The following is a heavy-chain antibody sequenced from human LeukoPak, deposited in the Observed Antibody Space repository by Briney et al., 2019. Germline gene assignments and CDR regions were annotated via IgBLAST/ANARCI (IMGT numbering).Heavy chain of an antibody. CDR1: GYSISSGYY. J-gene: IGHJ4*02. Sequence: SETLSLTCTVSGYSISSGYYWGWIRQPPGKGLEWIGSIYHSGSTYYNPSLKSRVTISVDTSKNQFSLKLSSVTAADTAVYYCAREEGCFDWSSDYWGQGTLVTVSS. CDR3: AREEGCFDWSSDY. CDR2: IYHSGST. V-gene: IGHV4-38-2*02. D-gene: IGHD3-9*01.